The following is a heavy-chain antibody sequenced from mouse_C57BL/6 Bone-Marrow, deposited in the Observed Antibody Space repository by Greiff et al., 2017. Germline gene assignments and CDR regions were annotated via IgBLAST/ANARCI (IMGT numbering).Heavy chain of an antibody. CDR1: GYTFTSYW. V-gene: IGHV1-55*01. Sequence: QVQLKQPGAELVRPGASVKMSCKASGYTFTSYWITWVKQRPGQGLEWIGDIYPGSGSTNYNEKFKSKATLTVDTSSSTAYMQLSSLTSEDSAVYYCARSPHYYGSSSFDYWGQGATLTVSS. J-gene: IGHJ2*01. CDR3: ARSPHYYGSSSFDY. D-gene: IGHD1-1*01. CDR2: IYPGSGST.